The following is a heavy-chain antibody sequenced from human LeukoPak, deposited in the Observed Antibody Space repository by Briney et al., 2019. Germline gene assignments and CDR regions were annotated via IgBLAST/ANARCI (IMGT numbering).Heavy chain of an antibody. Sequence: GGSLRLSCAASGFTVSRNYMSWVRQAPGRGLEWVSVIYAGGTTYYADSVKGRFTISRDDSKNTVYLQMNRLTAEDTAVYYCARDLEGYFDYWGQGTLVTVSS. CDR3: ARDLEGYFDY. CDR2: IYAGGTT. CDR1: GFTVSRNY. D-gene: IGHD1-1*01. J-gene: IGHJ4*02. V-gene: IGHV3-53*01.